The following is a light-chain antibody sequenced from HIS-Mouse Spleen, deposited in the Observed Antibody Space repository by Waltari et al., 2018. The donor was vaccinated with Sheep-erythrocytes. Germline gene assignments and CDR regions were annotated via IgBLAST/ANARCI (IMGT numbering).Light chain of an antibody. CDR1: RSDVRSSPL. Sequence: SALTPPAPVSGSPGPSIPIPCTGTRSDVRSSPLVSWYHQHPGKAPKPMIYEGSKRPSGVSNRFSGSKSGNTASLTISGLQAEDEADYYCCSYAGSSTPWVFGGGTKLTVL. V-gene: IGLV2-23*01. CDR3: CSYAGSSTPWV. J-gene: IGLJ3*02. CDR2: EGS.